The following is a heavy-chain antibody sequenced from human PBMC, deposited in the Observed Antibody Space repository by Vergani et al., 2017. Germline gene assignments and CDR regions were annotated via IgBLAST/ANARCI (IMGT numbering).Heavy chain of an antibody. CDR2: IWYDGRNK. Sequence: VQLMESGGGLVQPGGSLRLSCAASGFTFGSFGMHWVRQAPGKGLEWVAVIWYDGRNKQYADSVKGRFTVSRDNSQSTLYLQMNSLRAEDTAVYYCAREGITIFGVVKYYMDVWGKXP. CDR1: GFTFGSFG. J-gene: IGHJ6*03. D-gene: IGHD3-3*01. V-gene: IGHV3-33*01. CDR3: AREGITIFGVVKYYMDV.